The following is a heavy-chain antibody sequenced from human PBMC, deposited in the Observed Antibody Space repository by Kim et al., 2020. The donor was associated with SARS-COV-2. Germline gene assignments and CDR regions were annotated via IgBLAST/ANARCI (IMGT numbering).Heavy chain of an antibody. J-gene: IGHJ6*02. Sequence: GESLKISCKGSGYRFTSYWIGWVRQMPGKGLEWMGIIYPGDSDTRYSPSFQGQVTISADKSISTAYLQWSSLKASDTAMYYCARYACSSTSCYQKYYYYYGMDVWGQGTTVTVSS. V-gene: IGHV5-51*01. CDR3: ARYACSSTSCYQKYYYYYGMDV. CDR1: GYRFTSYW. CDR2: IYPGDSDT. D-gene: IGHD2-2*01.